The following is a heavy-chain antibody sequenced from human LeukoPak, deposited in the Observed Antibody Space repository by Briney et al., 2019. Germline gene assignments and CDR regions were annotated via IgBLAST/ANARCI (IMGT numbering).Heavy chain of an antibody. V-gene: IGHV1-46*01. CDR3: ARDSRVGAIRAWFDP. J-gene: IGHJ5*02. Sequence: ASVKVSCKASGYTFTNYYIHWVRQAPGQGLEWMGLINPGGANTNYAQNFQGRVTMTRDTSTSTVYMELSSLRPEDTAVYYCARDSRVGAIRAWFDPWGQGTLVTVSS. CDR2: INPGGANT. D-gene: IGHD1-26*01. CDR1: GYTFTNYY.